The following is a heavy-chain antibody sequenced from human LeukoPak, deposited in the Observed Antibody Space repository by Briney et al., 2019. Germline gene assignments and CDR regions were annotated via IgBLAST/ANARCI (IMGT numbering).Heavy chain of an antibody. J-gene: IGHJ2*01. Sequence: GGSLRLSCAVSGFTFSSFWMHWVRQAPGKGLEWVANIKQDGTVKWYVDSVKGRFTISRDNAKNSLYLQMNSLRAEDTAVYYCARRYFDLWGRGTLVTVSS. V-gene: IGHV3-7*03. CDR1: GFTFSSFW. CDR3: ARRYFDL. CDR2: IKQDGTVK.